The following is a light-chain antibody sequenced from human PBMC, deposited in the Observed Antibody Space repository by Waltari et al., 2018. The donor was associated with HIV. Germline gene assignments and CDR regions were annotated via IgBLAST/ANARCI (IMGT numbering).Light chain of an antibody. J-gene: IGKJ1*01. V-gene: IGKV1-27*01. Sequence: DIQMTQSPSSLSASVGDRVPLTCRASQDIRFSLAWYQQKPGKVPKLLIYGASTLQSGVPSRFSGSGSETDFTLTINGLQSDDFATYYCQHYHTVSWTFGQGTRV. CDR2: GAS. CDR1: QDIRFS. CDR3: QHYHTVSWT.